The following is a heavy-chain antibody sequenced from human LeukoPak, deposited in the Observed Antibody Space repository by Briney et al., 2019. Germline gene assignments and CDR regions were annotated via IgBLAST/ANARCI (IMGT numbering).Heavy chain of an antibody. Sequence: PGGSLRLSCAPSGFTFSDYYMTWIRQAPGKGLKWVSYISSSSRTIYYADSVKGRFTISRDNAKNSLYLQMNSLRAEDTAVYYCARDDDVRGNDFDYWGQGTLVTVSS. D-gene: IGHD3-16*01. CDR2: ISSSSRTI. CDR3: ARDDDVRGNDFDY. V-gene: IGHV3-11*04. CDR1: GFTFSDYY. J-gene: IGHJ4*02.